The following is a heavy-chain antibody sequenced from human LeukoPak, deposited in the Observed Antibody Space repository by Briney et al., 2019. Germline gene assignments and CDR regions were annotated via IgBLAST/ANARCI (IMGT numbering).Heavy chain of an antibody. CDR2: ISGGGDIT. V-gene: IGHV3-23*01. CDR1: GFHFANHA. CDR3: VREDTPATANY. Sequence: GSLRLSCAASGFHFANHAMSWVRQTPGKGLEWVSAISGGGDITYYADSVTGRFTISRDNSKDTLFLQMHSLRPGDTAVYYCVREDTPATANYWGQGTLVTISS. J-gene: IGHJ4*02. D-gene: IGHD2-21*02.